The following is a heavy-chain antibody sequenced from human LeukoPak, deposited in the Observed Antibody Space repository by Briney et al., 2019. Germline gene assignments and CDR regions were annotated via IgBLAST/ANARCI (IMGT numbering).Heavy chain of an antibody. CDR1: GGSISSGGYY. D-gene: IGHD3-22*01. V-gene: IGHV4-30-2*01. J-gene: IGHJ4*02. Sequence: SETLSLTCTVSGGSISSGGYYWSWIRQPPGKGLEWIGYIYHSGSNYYNPSLKSRVTISVDRSKNQFSLKLSSVTAADTAVYYCARGTYYYDSSGYTDTSQFDYWGQGTLVTVSS. CDR3: ARGTYYYDSSGYTDTSQFDY. CDR2: IYHSGSN.